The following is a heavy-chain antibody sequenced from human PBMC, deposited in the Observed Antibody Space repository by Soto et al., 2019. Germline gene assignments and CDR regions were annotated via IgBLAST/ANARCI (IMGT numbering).Heavy chain of an antibody. CDR3: ARAGVVTFWGGYKNYYYYGMDV. CDR1: GGSFSGYY. J-gene: IGHJ6*02. D-gene: IGHD3-3*01. V-gene: IGHV4-34*01. CDR2: INHSGST. Sequence: SETLSLTCGVYGGSFSGYYCSWSRQPPGKGLEWIGEINHSGSTNYNPSLKSRVTISVDTSKNQFSLKLSSVTAADTAVYYCARAGVVTFWGGYKNYYYYGMDVWGQGTTVTVSS.